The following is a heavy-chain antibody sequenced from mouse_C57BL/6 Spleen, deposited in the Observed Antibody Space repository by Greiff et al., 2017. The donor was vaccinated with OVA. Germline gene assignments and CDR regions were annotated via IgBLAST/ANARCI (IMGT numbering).Heavy chain of an antibody. CDR2: IYPGDGDT. J-gene: IGHJ2*01. Sequence: VQLQQSGPELVKPGASVKISCKASGYAFSSSWMNWVKQRPGKGLEWIGRIYPGDGDTNYNGKFKGKATLTADKSSSTAYMQLSSLTSEDSAVYFCARDGSSYYFDYCGQGTTLTVSS. CDR1: GYAFSSSW. CDR3: ARDGSSYYFDY. V-gene: IGHV1-82*01. D-gene: IGHD1-1*01.